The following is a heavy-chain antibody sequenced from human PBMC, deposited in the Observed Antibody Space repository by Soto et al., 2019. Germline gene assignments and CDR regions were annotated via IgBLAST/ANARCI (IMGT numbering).Heavy chain of an antibody. D-gene: IGHD2-15*01. J-gene: IGHJ3*02. CDR1: GFTFSSYE. Sequence: EVQLVESGAGLVQPGGSLRLSCAASGFTFSSYEMTWVRQAPGKGLEWVSYISSSGSNIYYADYVKGRFTIASDNAKNSLYLQMHSLGAEDTAVYYCARDHVARCSSFDIWGQGTMVTVSS. CDR2: ISSSGSNI. CDR3: ARDHVARCSSFDI. V-gene: IGHV3-48*03.